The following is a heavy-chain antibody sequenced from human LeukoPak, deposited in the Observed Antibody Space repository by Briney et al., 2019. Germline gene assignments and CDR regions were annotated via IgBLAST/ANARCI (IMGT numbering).Heavy chain of an antibody. CDR2: IRGGGGDR. D-gene: IGHD2-15*01. J-gene: IGHJ6*02. Sequence: GGSLRLSCAVSGFTFSNHAMSWVRQAPGKGLEWVSTIRGGGGDRYYADSVKGRFTISRDNSKNTLYLQMNSLRAEDTAVYYCAKHLRCSGDSCYRPSYYYYGMDVWGQGTTVTVSS. CDR3: AKHLRCSGDSCYRPSYYYYGMDV. CDR1: GFTFSNHA. V-gene: IGHV3-23*01.